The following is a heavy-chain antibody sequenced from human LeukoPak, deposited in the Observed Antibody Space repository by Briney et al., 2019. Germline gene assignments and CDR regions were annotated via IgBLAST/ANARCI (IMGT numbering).Heavy chain of an antibody. V-gene: IGHV4-34*01. CDR3: ARARESRNSGWSLALYYFDN. CDR2: INHSGST. Sequence: ASETLSLTCAVSGGSFSDYYWSWIRQSPGEGLEWIGEINHSGSTNYNPSLKSRVTISLDTPKNQFSLRLTSVTAADTALYFCARARESRNSGWSLALYYFDNWGQGTLVTVSS. D-gene: IGHD6-19*01. J-gene: IGHJ4*02. CDR1: GGSFSDYY.